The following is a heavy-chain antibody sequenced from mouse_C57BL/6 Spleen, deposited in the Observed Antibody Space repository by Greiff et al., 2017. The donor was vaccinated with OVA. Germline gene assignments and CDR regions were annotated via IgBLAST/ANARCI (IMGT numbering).Heavy chain of an antibody. CDR3: ARSYYDHGGFAY. Sequence: QVQLQQSGAELVRPGTSVKVSCKASGYAFTNYLIEWVKQRPGQGLEWIGVINPGSGGTNYNEKFKGKATLTADKSSSTAYMQLSSLTSEDSAVYFCARSYYDHGGFAYWGQVTLVTVSA. CDR2: INPGSGGT. D-gene: IGHD2-4*01. V-gene: IGHV1-54*01. CDR1: GYAFTNYL. J-gene: IGHJ3*01.